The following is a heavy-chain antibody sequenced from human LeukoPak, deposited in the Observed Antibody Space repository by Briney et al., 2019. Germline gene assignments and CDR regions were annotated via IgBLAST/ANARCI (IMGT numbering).Heavy chain of an antibody. CDR3: ARQRCSSTSCYSKPYYYYGMDV. Sequence: GESLKISCKGSGYSFTSYWTGWVRQMPGKGLEWMGIIYPGDSDTRYSPSFRGQVTISADKSISTAYLQWSSLKASDTAMYYCARQRCSSTSCYSKPYYYYGMDVWGQGTTVTVSS. CDR1: GYSFTSYW. V-gene: IGHV5-51*01. D-gene: IGHD2-2*01. J-gene: IGHJ6*02. CDR2: IYPGDSDT.